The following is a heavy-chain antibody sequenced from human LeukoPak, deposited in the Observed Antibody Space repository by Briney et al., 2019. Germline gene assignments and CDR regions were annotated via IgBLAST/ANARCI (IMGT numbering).Heavy chain of an antibody. Sequence: SETLSLTCAVYGGSFSGYYWSWIRQPPGKGLEWIGEINHSGSTNYNPSLKSRVTISVDTTKNQFSLKLSSVTAADTAVYCCARTKFIWGPQRWPAFDIWGQGTMVTVSS. CDR1: GGSFSGYY. CDR3: ARTKFIWGPQRWPAFDI. D-gene: IGHD3-10*01. CDR2: INHSGST. V-gene: IGHV4-34*01. J-gene: IGHJ3*02.